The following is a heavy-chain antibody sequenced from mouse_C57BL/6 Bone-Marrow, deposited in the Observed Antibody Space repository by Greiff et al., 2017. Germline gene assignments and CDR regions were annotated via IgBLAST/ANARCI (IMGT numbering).Heavy chain of an antibody. CDR2: ISYDGSN. D-gene: IGHD2-2*01. CDR1: GYSITSGYY. J-gene: IGHJ3*01. CDR3: ARHWLWFAY. V-gene: IGHV3-6*01. Sequence: EVKLQESGPGLVKPSQSLSLTCSVTGYSITSGYYWIWIRQFPGNKLEWMGYISYDGSNNFNPSLKHRITITRDTSENQFFLKLNSVTTEDTAAYYCARHWLWFAYWGRGTLVTVSA.